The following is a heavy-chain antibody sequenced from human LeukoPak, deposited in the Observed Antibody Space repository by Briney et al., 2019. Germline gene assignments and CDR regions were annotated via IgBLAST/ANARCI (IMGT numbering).Heavy chain of an antibody. CDR1: GFTFSNFW. Sequence: GGSLRLSCAASGFTFSNFWMNWVRQAPGKGLEWVANINPDGSGKSYVDSVKGRFDISRDNAENLLFLHMNSLRAEDTAVYYCVQGAAVADLSLLDYWGQGTLVTVSS. J-gene: IGHJ4*02. CDR2: INPDGSGK. V-gene: IGHV3-7*01. CDR3: VQGAAVADLSLLDY. D-gene: IGHD6-19*01.